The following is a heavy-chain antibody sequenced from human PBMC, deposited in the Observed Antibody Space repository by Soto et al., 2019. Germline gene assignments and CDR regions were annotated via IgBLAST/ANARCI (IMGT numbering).Heavy chain of an antibody. CDR3: ARARHYYDSSGYYFPGWYFDL. CDR2: ISSSSSTI. CDR1: GFTFSSYS. Sequence: EVQLVESGGGLVQPGGSLRLSCAASGFTFSSYSMNWVRQAPGKGLEWVSYISSSSSTIYYADSVKGRFTISRDNAKNSLYLQMNSLRDEDTAVYYCARARHYYDSSGYYFPGWYFDLWGRGTLVTVSS. D-gene: IGHD3-22*01. J-gene: IGHJ2*01. V-gene: IGHV3-48*02.